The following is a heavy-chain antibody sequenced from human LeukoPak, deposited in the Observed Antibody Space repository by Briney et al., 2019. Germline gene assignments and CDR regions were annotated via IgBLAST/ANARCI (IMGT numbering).Heavy chain of an antibody. J-gene: IGHJ5*02. Sequence: SETLSLTCAVYGGSFSGHYWSWIRQPPGKGLEWIGEINHSGSTNYNPSLKSRVTISVDTSKNQFSLKLSSVTAADTAVYYCARHAPPKYSSSWYGPFDPWGQGTLVTVSS. CDR1: GGSFSGHY. CDR2: INHSGST. CDR3: ARHAPPKYSSSWYGPFDP. D-gene: IGHD6-13*01. V-gene: IGHV4-34*01.